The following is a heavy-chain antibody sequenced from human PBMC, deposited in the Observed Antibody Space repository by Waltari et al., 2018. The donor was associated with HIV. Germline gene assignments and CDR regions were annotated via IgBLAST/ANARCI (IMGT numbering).Heavy chain of an antibody. J-gene: IGHJ3*02. V-gene: IGHV4-61*02. CDR2: LYVGGST. CDR1: GYSISRGGYY. Sequence: QVQLQESGPGLVKPSQTLPLTCSVFGYSISRGGYYWSWIRQPAGKGLEWIGRLYVGGSTTYNPSLKSRVTMSADTSKNQFSLNLRSVSAADTAVYYCARSGVFRDDAFDIWGHGTVVTVSS. CDR3: ARSGVFRDDAFDI. D-gene: IGHD1-26*01.